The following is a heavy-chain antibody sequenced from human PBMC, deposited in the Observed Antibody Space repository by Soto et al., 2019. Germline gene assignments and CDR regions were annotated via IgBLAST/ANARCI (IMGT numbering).Heavy chain of an antibody. V-gene: IGHV1-18*01. CDR1: GYTFTSYG. CDR2: ISAYNGNT. Sequence: ASVKVSCKASGYTFTSYGISWVRQAPGQGLEWMGWISAYNGNTNYAQKLQGRVTMTTDTSTSTAYMELRSLRSDDTAVYYCARGGKYYDSSGYSSYWGQGTLVTVSS. CDR3: ARGGKYYDSSGYSSY. D-gene: IGHD3-22*01. J-gene: IGHJ4*02.